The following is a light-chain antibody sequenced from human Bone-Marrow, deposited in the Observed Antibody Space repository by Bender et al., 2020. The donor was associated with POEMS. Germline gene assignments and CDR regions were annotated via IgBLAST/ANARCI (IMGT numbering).Light chain of an antibody. J-gene: IGLJ2*01. Sequence: QSALTQPASVSGSPGQSITISCTGTSSDIGDYNYVSWYQQHPGKVPKLMISGVSHRPSGVSSRFSGSKSGNTASLTISGLQAEDEADYYCSSYAGSLVVFGGGTKLTVL. CDR2: GVS. CDR3: SSYAGSLVV. CDR1: SSDIGDYNY. V-gene: IGLV2-14*03.